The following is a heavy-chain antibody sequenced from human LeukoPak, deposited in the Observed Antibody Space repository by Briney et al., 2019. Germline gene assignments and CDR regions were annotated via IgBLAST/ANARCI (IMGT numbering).Heavy chain of an antibody. CDR2: IYSGGST. CDR1: GFTVSSNY. J-gene: IGHJ3*02. V-gene: IGHV3-53*01. D-gene: IGHD5-18*01. CDR3: ARAVYGYLDAFDI. Sequence: GGSLRLSCAASGFTVSSNYMSWVRQAPGKGLEWVSVIYSGGSTYYADSVKGRFTISRDNSKNTLYLQMNSLRAEDTAVYYCARAVYGYLDAFDIWGQGTMVTVSS.